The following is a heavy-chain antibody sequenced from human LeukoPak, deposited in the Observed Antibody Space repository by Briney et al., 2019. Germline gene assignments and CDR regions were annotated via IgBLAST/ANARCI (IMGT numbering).Heavy chain of an antibody. J-gene: IGHJ4*02. V-gene: IGHV4-59*01. Sequence: SETLSLTCTVSGGSISNKYWSWIRQPPGKGLEWIGYIYYSGSTNYNPSLKSRVTISVDTSKNQFSLKLSSVTAADTAVYYCARFSFRGTYYYDSSGYSHFDYWGQGTLVTVSS. CDR3: ARFSFRGTYYYDSSGYSHFDY. CDR2: IYYSGST. D-gene: IGHD3-22*01. CDR1: GGSISNKY.